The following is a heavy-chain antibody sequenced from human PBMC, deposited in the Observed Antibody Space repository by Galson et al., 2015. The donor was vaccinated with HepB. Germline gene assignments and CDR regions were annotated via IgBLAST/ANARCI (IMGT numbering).Heavy chain of an antibody. D-gene: IGHD3-22*01. CDR3: ALTGYDSSGYYY. V-gene: IGHV3-21*01. CDR2: ISSSSSYI. CDR1: GFTFNSYS. Sequence: SLRLSCAASGFTFNSYSMNWVRQAPGKGLEWVSSISSSSSYIYYADSVKGRFTISRDNAKNSLYLQMNSLRAEDTAVYYCALTGYDSSGYYYWGQGTLVTVSS. J-gene: IGHJ4*02.